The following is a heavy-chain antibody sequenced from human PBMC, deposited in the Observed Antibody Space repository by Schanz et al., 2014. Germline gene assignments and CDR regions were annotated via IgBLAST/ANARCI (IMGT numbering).Heavy chain of an antibody. V-gene: IGHV3-23*01. J-gene: IGHJ4*02. CDR3: PADLWFGAVWGVW. CDR2: ISGSGGST. Sequence: EVQLLESGGGLVQPGGSLRLSCEASGFTFSSYAMSWVRQAPGKGLEWVSAISGSGGSTYYADSVKGRFTISRDNSKNPRYRQMNSLQTEDTAVYYCPADLWFGAVWGVWWGQGTLVTVSS. D-gene: IGHD3-10*01. CDR1: GFTFSSYA.